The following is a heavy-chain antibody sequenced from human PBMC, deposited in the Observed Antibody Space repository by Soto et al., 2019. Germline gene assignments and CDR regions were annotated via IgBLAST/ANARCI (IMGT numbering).Heavy chain of an antibody. CDR2: ISAYNGNT. J-gene: IGHJ4*02. V-gene: IGHV1-18*01. CDR3: AQVPALVTTTGH. Sequence: FSSYSIFWLHQAPGQGLEWMGWISAYNGNTNYAQKLQGRVTMTTDTSTSTAYMELNSLRVDDTAVYFCAQVPALVTTTGHWGQGTLVTVSS. D-gene: IGHD4-17*01. CDR1: FSSYS.